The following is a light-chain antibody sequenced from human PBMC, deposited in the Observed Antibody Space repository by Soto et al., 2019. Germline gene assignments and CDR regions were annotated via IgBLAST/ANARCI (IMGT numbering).Light chain of an antibody. CDR3: QQYNNWPPT. J-gene: IGKJ1*01. CDR1: QSISSD. V-gene: IGKV3-15*01. CDR2: RAS. Sequence: EIVMTQSPATLSVSPGERATLSCRASQSISSDLAWYQQKPGQAPRLLIYRASTRATGTPPRFSGSGSGTEFTFTISRLQSEDFAVYYCQQYNNWPPTFGQGPKVEIK.